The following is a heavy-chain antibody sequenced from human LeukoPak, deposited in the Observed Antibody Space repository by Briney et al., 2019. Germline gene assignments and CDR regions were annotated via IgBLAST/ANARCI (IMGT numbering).Heavy chain of an antibody. V-gene: IGHV3-23*01. CDR3: ARISPQAENWFDP. CDR1: GFTFSSYA. J-gene: IGHJ5*02. D-gene: IGHD2/OR15-2a*01. CDR2: ISGSGGST. Sequence: PGGSLRLSCAASGFTFSSYAMSWVRQASGKGLEWVSAISGSGGSTYYADSMKGRFTISRDSSKNTLYLQMNSLRAEDTAVYYCARISPQAENWFDPWGQGTLVTVSS.